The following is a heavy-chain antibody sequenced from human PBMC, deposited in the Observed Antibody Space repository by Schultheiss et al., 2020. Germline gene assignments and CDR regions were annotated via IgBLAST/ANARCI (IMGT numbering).Heavy chain of an antibody. D-gene: IGHD6-6*01. V-gene: IGHV3-21*01. CDR1: GFTFSSYS. Sequence: GGSLRLSCAASGFTFSSYSMNWVRQAPGKGLEWVSSISSSFSRDIYYADSVKGRFTISRDNAKNSVYLQMNSLRAEDTAVYYCARERFSTSSLSWFDPWGQGTLVTVSS. J-gene: IGHJ5*02. CDR2: ISSSFSRDI. CDR3: ARERFSTSSLSWFDP.